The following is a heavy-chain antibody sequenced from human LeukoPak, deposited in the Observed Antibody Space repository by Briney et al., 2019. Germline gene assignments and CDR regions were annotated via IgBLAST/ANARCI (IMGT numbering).Heavy chain of an antibody. CDR3: ARGLRGYYFNYYYYMDV. Sequence: SETLSLTCAVYGGSFSGYYWSWIRQPPGKGLEWIGEINHSGSTNYNPSLKSRVTISVDTSKNQFSLKLSSVTAADTAVYYCARGLRGYYFNYYYYMDVWGKGTTVTVSS. CDR2: INHSGST. J-gene: IGHJ6*03. V-gene: IGHV4-34*01. CDR1: GGSFSGYY. D-gene: IGHD3-22*01.